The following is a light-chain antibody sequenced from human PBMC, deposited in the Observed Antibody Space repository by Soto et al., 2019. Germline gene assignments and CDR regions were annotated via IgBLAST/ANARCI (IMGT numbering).Light chain of an antibody. CDR1: QSIRNL. CDR3: QQLESYPST. J-gene: IGKJ4*01. Sequence: VLAQSPATLSLSPGERATLSCRASQSIRNLLAWYQQKPGQAPRLLIFEASSRATGVPARISGSGSGTDFTLTISSLEPEDFATYYCQQLESYPSTFGGGTKVEIK. CDR2: EAS. V-gene: IGKV3-11*01.